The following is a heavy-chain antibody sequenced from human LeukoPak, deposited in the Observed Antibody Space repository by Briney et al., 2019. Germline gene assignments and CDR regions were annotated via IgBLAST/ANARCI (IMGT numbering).Heavy chain of an antibody. CDR1: GFTFSSYS. CDR2: ISTSSSII. J-gene: IGHJ3*02. Sequence: PGGSLRLSCAASGFTFSSYSMNWVRQAAGTGLEWVSYISTSSSIIHYADSVRGRFTISRDNAKNSLYLQMSSLRDEDTGVYYCARGSGIWGQGTMVTASS. CDR3: ARGSGI. V-gene: IGHV3-48*02.